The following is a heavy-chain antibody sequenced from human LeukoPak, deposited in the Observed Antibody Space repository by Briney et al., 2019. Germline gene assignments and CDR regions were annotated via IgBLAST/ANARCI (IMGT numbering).Heavy chain of an antibody. D-gene: IGHD6-19*01. CDR1: GYIFTGQY. Sequence: ASVKVSCKASGYIFTGQYMHWVRQAPGQGLEWMGWINPKSGDTKYAQKFQRRVTMTRDTSISTAYVELSRLRSDDTAVYYFARDARYSRGWYMETPPDYWGQGTLVTVSS. J-gene: IGHJ4*02. V-gene: IGHV1-2*02. CDR2: INPKSGDT. CDR3: ARDARYSRGWYMETPPDY.